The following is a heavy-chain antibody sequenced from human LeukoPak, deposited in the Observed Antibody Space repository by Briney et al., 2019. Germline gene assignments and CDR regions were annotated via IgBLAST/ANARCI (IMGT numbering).Heavy chain of an antibody. Sequence: SETLSLTCTVSGGSISSYYRSWIRQPPGKGLEWIGYLYYSGSTNYNPSLKSRVTISVDTSKNQFSLKLSSVTAADTAVYYCARTLWFGESAYYYFDYWGQGTLVTVSS. V-gene: IGHV4-59*08. D-gene: IGHD3-10*01. CDR3: ARTLWFGESAYYYFDY. CDR1: GGSISSYY. CDR2: LYYSGST. J-gene: IGHJ4*02.